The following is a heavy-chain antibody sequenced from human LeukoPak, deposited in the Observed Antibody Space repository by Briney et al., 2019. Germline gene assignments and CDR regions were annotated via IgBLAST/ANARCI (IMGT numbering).Heavy chain of an antibody. D-gene: IGHD2-2*01. V-gene: IGHV1-18*01. CDR2: ISAYNGNT. J-gene: IGHJ4*02. Sequence: ASVKVSCKASGYTFTSYGISWVRQAPGQGLEWMGWISAYNGNTNYAQKLQGRVTMTTDTSTSTAYMELRSLRSDDTAVYYCAARISTRSVRDPFDYWGQGTLVTVSS. CDR3: AARISTRSVRDPFDY. CDR1: GYTFTSYG.